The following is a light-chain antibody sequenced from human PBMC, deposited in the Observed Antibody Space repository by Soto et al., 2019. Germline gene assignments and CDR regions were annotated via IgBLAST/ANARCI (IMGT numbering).Light chain of an antibody. CDR3: QHCDYLPI. V-gene: IGKV1-33*01. CDR2: DAS. Sequence: DIQMTQSPSSLSASVGDRVTITCQASQDITSYLNWYQHKPGKAPKLLIYDASILEAGVPTRFSGSGSGTDFTLTISSLQPEEVATYYCQHCDYLPIFGPGTTVDFK. J-gene: IGKJ3*01. CDR1: QDITSY.